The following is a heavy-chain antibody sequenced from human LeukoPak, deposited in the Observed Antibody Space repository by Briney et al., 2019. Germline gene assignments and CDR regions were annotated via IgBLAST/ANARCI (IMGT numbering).Heavy chain of an antibody. V-gene: IGHV1-46*01. J-gene: IGHJ1*01. D-gene: IGHD6-19*01. Sequence: GASVKVSCKASGYTFTSYYMHWVRQAPGQGLEWMGIINPSGGSTSYAQKFQGRVTMTRDTSTSTVYMELSSLRSEDTAVYYCARGIAGGSSGWFVEYFQHWGQGTLVTVSS. CDR2: INPSGGST. CDR1: GYTFTSYY. CDR3: ARGIAGGSSGWFVEYFQH.